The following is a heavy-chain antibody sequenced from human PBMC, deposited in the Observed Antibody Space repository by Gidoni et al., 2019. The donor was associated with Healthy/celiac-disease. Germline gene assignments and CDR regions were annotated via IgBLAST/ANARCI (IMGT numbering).Heavy chain of an antibody. Sequence: EVQLVESGGGLIQPGGSLRLSCAASGFTVSSNYMSWVRQAPGKGLEWVSVIYSGGSTYYADSVKGRFTISRDNSKNTLYLQMNSLRAEDTAVYYCARNSYHRITKENFDYWGQGTLVTVSS. D-gene: IGHD3-10*01. CDR1: GFTVSSNY. CDR2: IYSGGST. V-gene: IGHV3-53*01. CDR3: ARNSYHRITKENFDY. J-gene: IGHJ4*02.